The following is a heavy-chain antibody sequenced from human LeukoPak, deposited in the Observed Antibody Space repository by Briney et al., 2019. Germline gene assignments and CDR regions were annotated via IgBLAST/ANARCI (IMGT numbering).Heavy chain of an antibody. Sequence: SETLSLTCTVSGASISGSGYYWGWIRQPPGKGLEWIGSIYSSGSTYYNASLQSRVTISIETSKNQFSLKLSSVTAADTAVYYCARDKYYGSGSYYNVAPFDPWGQGTLVTVSS. CDR2: IYSSGST. V-gene: IGHV4-39*07. CDR1: GASISGSGYY. D-gene: IGHD3-10*01. J-gene: IGHJ5*02. CDR3: ARDKYYGSGSYYNVAPFDP.